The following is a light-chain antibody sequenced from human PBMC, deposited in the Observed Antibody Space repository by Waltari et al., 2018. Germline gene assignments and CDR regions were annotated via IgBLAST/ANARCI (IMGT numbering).Light chain of an antibody. CDR2: AAS. J-gene: IGKJ4*01. CDR3: QQYYSKPLT. CDR1: QGVGNS. V-gene: IGKV1-NL1*01. Sequence: DIQMTQSPSSLSASFGDRVTITCRASQGVGNSLAWYQQKPGKAPKLLLYAASRWESGVPSRFSGSGSGTDYTLTIISLQSEDVATYYCQQYYSKPLTFGGGTKVEIK.